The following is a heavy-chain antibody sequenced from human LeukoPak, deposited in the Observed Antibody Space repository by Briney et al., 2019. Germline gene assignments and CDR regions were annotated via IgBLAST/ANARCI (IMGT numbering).Heavy chain of an antibody. CDR2: IIPVLSTA. V-gene: IGHV1-69*13. CDR1: GDTFSRYA. Sequence: SVKVSCKASGDTFSRYAISWVRQAPGQGLEWMGGIIPVLSTANYAQKFQDRVTITADESTSTTYMELSSLKSEDTAVYYCAREFDGYNLWGQGTLVTVSS. D-gene: IGHD5-24*01. CDR3: AREFDGYNL. J-gene: IGHJ4*02.